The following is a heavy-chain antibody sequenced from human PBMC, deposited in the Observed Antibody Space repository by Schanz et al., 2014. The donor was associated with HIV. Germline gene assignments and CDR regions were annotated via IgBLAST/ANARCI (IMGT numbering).Heavy chain of an antibody. Sequence: QVQLVESGGGVVQPERSLRLSCAVSGFTFSGYGMHWVRQAPGKGLEWVAVISYDGSDKYYADSVKGRFTISRDNSKNTLYLQMNSLRPEDTAVYYCARETSGFSTSWPPRYHYYGMDVWGQGTTVTVSS. J-gene: IGHJ6*02. D-gene: IGHD6-13*01. V-gene: IGHV3-30*03. CDR1: GFTFSGYG. CDR3: ARETSGFSTSWPPRYHYYGMDV. CDR2: ISYDGSDK.